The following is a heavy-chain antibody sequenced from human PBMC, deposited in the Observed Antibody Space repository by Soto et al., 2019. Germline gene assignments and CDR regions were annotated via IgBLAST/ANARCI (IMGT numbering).Heavy chain of an antibody. Sequence: GSLRLSCAASGFTFSSYGMGWVRQAPGKGLDFVSAINKGGDATFYADSVKGRFTISRDNSKNTLFLQMYSLRAEDTALYYCVKEGGFKQPFDYWGQGTLVTVSS. CDR1: GFTFSSYG. D-gene: IGHD5-12*01. J-gene: IGHJ4*02. CDR2: INKGGDAT. V-gene: IGHV3-23*01. CDR3: VKEGGFKQPFDY.